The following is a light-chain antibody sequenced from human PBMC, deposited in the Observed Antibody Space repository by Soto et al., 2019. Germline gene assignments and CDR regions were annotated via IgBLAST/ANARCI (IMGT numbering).Light chain of an antibody. Sequence: QSALTQPASVSGSPGQSITISCTGTSSDVGAYNYVSWYQQHPGKVPKVMIFDVSSRPSGVSNRFSGSKSGNTASLTISGLQTEDEADYYCSSYTTSRNVVFGGGTKLPVL. CDR2: DVS. V-gene: IGLV2-14*03. J-gene: IGLJ2*01. CDR1: SSDVGAYNY. CDR3: SSYTTSRNVV.